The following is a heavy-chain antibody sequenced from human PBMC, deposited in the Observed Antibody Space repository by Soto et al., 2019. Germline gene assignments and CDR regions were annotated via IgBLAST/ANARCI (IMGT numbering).Heavy chain of an antibody. Sequence: SVKVSCKASGGTFSNYAISWVPQAPGQGLEWMGGIIPIFGTVDYAQKFQGRVTITADESTSTAYMELSSLRSDDTAVYYCATPMENWNRVSFDYWGQGTLVTVSS. V-gene: IGHV1-69*13. J-gene: IGHJ4*02. CDR3: ATPMENWNRVSFDY. D-gene: IGHD1-1*01. CDR2: IIPIFGTV. CDR1: GGTFSNYA.